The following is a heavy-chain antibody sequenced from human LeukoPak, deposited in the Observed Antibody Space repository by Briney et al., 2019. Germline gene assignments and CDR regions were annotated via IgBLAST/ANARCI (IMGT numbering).Heavy chain of an antibody. J-gene: IGHJ6*02. D-gene: IGHD5-18*01. CDR2: IYPGDSDT. CDR3: ARRGGDTAMGHYYGMDV. V-gene: IGHV5-51*01. CDR1: GSIFTSYW. Sequence: GESLKISCKGSGSIFTSYWIGWVRPLPGKGLEWMGIIYPGDSDTRYSPSFQGQVTISADKSISTAYLQWSSLKASDTAMYYCARRGGDTAMGHYYGMDVWGQGTTVTVSS.